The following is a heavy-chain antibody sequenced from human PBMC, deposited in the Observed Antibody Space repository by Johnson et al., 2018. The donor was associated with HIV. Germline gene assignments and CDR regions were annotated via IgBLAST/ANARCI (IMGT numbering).Heavy chain of an antibody. CDR1: GFTFSSYA. CDR3: ASTSSGWFYAFDI. D-gene: IGHD6-19*01. CDR2: ISYDGSNK. V-gene: IGHV3-30-3*01. Sequence: QVQLVESGGGVVQPGRSLILSCAASGFTFSSYAMHWVRQAPGKGLEWVAVISYDGSNKYYADSVKGRFTISRDNSKNTLYLQMNSLRAEDTAVYYCASTSSGWFYAFDIWGQGTMVTVSS. J-gene: IGHJ3*02.